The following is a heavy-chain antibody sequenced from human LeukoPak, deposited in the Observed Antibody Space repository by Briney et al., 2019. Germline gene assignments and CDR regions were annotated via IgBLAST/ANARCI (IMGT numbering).Heavy chain of an antibody. V-gene: IGHV3-21*04. CDR3: ARDQDAYSSGWYGVFDY. Sequence: GGSLGLSCAASGFTFSSYSMNWVRQAPGKGLEWVSSISSSSNYIYYADSVKGRFTISRDNAKNSLYLQMNSLRAEDTAVYYCARDQDAYSSGWYGVFDYWGQGTLVTVSS. CDR1: GFTFSSYS. CDR2: ISSSSNYI. D-gene: IGHD6-19*01. J-gene: IGHJ4*02.